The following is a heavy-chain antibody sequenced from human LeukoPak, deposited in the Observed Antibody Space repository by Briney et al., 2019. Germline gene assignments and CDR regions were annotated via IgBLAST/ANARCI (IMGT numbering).Heavy chain of an antibody. CDR3: ARDRHYCSSTSCPKYFQH. V-gene: IGHV1-18*01. D-gene: IGHD2-2*01. CDR2: ISAYNGNT. Sequence: ASVKVSCKASGYTFPSYGISWVRQAPGQGLEWMGWISAYNGNTNYAQKLQGRVTMTTDTSTSIAYMELRSLRSDDTAVYYCARDRHYCSSTSCPKYFQHWGQGTLVAVSS. J-gene: IGHJ1*01. CDR1: GYTFPSYG.